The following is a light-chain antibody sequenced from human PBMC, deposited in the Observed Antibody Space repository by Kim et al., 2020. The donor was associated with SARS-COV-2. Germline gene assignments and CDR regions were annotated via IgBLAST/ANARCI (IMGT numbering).Light chain of an antibody. J-gene: IGLJ3*02. CDR3: NSRDSTDNHWV. Sequence: ALGQTVRITCQGDSLRRFYASWYQQKPGQAPVLVIYGKTNRPSGMPDRFSGSSSGNTASLTITGAQAEDEADYYCNSRDSTDNHWVFGGGTQLTVL. CDR1: SLRRFY. CDR2: GKT. V-gene: IGLV3-19*01.